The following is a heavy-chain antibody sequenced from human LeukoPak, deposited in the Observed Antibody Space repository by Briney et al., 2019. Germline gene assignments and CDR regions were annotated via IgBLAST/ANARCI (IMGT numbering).Heavy chain of an antibody. V-gene: IGHV3-53*01. CDR2: IYSGGST. CDR1: GFTVSSNY. CDR3: ARARYNWSSVWFDP. J-gene: IGHJ5*02. Sequence: GGSLRLSCAASGFTVSSNYMSWVRQAPGKGLEWVSVIYSGGSTYYADSVKGRFTISRDNSKNTLYLQMNSLRAEDTAVYYCARARYNWSSVWFDPWGQGTLVTVSS. D-gene: IGHD1-20*01.